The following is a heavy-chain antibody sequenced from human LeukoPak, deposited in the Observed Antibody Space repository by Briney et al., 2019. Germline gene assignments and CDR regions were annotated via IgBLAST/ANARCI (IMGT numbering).Heavy chain of an antibody. CDR2: INPNSGGT. V-gene: IGHV1-2*02. Sequence: ASVKVSCKASGYTFTGYYMHWVRQAPGQGLEWMGWINPNSGGTNYAQKFQGRVTMTRDTSISTAYMELSRLRSDDTAVYYCARDWYQLPLVSNWFDPWGQGTLVTVSS. D-gene: IGHD2-2*01. J-gene: IGHJ5*02. CDR3: ARDWYQLPLVSNWFDP. CDR1: GYTFTGYY.